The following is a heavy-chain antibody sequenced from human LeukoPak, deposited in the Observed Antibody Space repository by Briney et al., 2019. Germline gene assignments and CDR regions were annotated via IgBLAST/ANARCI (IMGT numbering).Heavy chain of an antibody. Sequence: GASVKVSCKASGYTFTSNDINWVRQATGQGLEWMGWMNPHSASVGYAQKFQGRVIMTWDTSISTAYMELSSLRSEDTAVYYCARDYHDYGGNAYFDYWGQGTLVTVSS. V-gene: IGHV1-8*01. CDR1: GYTFTSND. CDR3: ARDYHDYGGNAYFDY. CDR2: MNPHSASV. J-gene: IGHJ4*02. D-gene: IGHD4-23*01.